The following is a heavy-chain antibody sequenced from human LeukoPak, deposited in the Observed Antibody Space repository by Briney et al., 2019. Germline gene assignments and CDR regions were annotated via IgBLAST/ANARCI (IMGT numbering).Heavy chain of an antibody. CDR1: GGTFSSYT. J-gene: IGHJ5*02. V-gene: IGHV1-69*02. D-gene: IGHD1/OR15-1a*01. CDR3: ARQEQKGYWFDP. CDR2: IIPILGIA. Sequence: ASVKVSCKASGGTFSSYTISWVRQAPGQGLEWMGRIIPILGIANYAQKFQGRVTITADKSTSTAYMELSSLRSEDTAMYYCARQEQKGYWFDPWGQGTLVTVSS.